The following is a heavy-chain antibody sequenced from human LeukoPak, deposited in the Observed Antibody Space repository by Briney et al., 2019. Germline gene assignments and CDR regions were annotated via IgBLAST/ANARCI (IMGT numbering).Heavy chain of an antibody. CDR3: ARARFGEKVLDY. D-gene: IGHD3-10*02. V-gene: IGHV3-21*01. Sequence: GGSLRLSCAASGFTFSSYAMSWVRQAPGKGLEWVSSISSSSSYIYYADSVKGRFTISRDNAKNSLYLQMNSLRAEDTAVYYCARARFGEKVLDYWGQGTLVTVSS. CDR2: ISSSSSYI. J-gene: IGHJ4*02. CDR1: GFTFSSYA.